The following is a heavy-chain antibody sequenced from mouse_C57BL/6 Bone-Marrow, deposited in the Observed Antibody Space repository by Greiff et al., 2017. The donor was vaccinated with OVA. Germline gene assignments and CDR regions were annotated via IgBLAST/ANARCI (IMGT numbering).Heavy chain of an antibody. Sequence: EVKLVESGPGLAKPSQTLSLTCSVTGYSITSDYWNWIRKFPGNKLEYMGYISYSGSTYYNPSLKSRISITRDTSKNQYYLQLNSVTTEDTATYYCARLRGSTMVTTEGDYFDYWGQGTTLTVSS. V-gene: IGHV3-8*01. D-gene: IGHD2-2*01. CDR3: ARLRGSTMVTTEGDYFDY. CDR2: ISYSGST. CDR1: GYSITSDY. J-gene: IGHJ2*01.